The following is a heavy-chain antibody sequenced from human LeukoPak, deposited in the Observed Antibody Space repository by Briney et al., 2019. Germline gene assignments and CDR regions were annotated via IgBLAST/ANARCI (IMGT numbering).Heavy chain of an antibody. D-gene: IGHD2-2*03. CDR2: IKQDGSEK. CDR1: GFTFSSYW. CDR3: ARGVDIVVVPAAPESYWFDP. J-gene: IGHJ5*02. Sequence: GGSLRLSCAASGFTFSSYWMSWVRQAPGKGLEWVANIKQDGSEKYYVDSVKGRFTISRDNAKNSLYLQMNSLRAEDTAVYYCARGVDIVVVPAAPESYWFDPWGQGTLATVSS. V-gene: IGHV3-7*01.